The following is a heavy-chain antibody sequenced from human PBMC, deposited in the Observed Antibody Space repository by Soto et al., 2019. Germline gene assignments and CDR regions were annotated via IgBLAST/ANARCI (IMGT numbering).Heavy chain of an antibody. CDR3: AREIYDCSGGSCYPYYFDY. CDR2: IYYSGST. Sequence: PSETLSLTCTVSGGSISSGGYYWSWIRQHPGKGLEWIGYIYYSGSTYYNPSLKSQVTISVDTSKNQFSLKLSSVTAADTAVYYCAREIYDCSGGSCYPYYFDYWGQGTLVTVSS. V-gene: IGHV4-31*01. CDR1: GGSISSGGYY. J-gene: IGHJ4*02. D-gene: IGHD2-15*01.